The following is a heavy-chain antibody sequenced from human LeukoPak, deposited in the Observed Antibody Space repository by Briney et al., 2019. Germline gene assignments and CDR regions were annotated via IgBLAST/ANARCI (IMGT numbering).Heavy chain of an antibody. CDR2: ISDSGDST. D-gene: IGHD1-26*01. CDR3: AKDSSGPGFDY. J-gene: IGHJ4*02. Sequence: PGGSLRLSCAASGFIFRNYAMSWVRQAPGKGLEWVSAISDSGDSTYYADSVKGRFTISRDNSKNTLYLQMNSLRAEDTAVYYCAKDSSGPGFDYWGQGTLVTVSS. CDR1: GFIFRNYA. V-gene: IGHV3-23*01.